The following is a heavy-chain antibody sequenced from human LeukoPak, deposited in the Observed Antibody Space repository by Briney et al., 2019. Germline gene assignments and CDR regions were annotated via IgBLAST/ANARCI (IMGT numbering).Heavy chain of an antibody. CDR2: IYTDGGT. Sequence: PGGSLRLSCAASGFTVSSHYMTWVRQAPGKGLEWVSVIYTDGGTYYADSVRGRFTISRDNSKNTLYLQMNSLRVEDTAIYYCTTHSGGNWGQGTPVTVSS. D-gene: IGHD1-26*01. V-gene: IGHV3-66*01. CDR3: TTHSGGN. CDR1: GFTVSSHY. J-gene: IGHJ4*02.